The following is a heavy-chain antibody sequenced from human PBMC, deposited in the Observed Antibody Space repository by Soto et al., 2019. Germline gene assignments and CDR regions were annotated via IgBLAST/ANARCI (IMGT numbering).Heavy chain of an antibody. J-gene: IGHJ6*02. CDR1: GYTFTSYY. CDR2: INPSGGST. V-gene: IGHV1-46*01. CDR3: ARWRGGKSDYYDSSGYRYGMDV. Sequence: GASVKVSCKASGYTFTSYYMHWVRQAPGQGLEWMGIINPSGGSTSYAQKFQGRVTMTRDTSTSTVYMELSSLRSEDAAVYYCARWRGGKSDYYDSSGYRYGMDVWGQGTTVTVSS. D-gene: IGHD3-22*01.